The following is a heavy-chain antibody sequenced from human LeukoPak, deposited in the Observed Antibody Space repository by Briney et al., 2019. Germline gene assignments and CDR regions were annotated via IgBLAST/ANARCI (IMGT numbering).Heavy chain of an antibody. D-gene: IGHD6-19*01. Sequence: WASVKVSCKASGYTFISYGINWVRQAPGQGLEWMGWISAYNGNTNYAQKLQGRVTMTADTSTSTAYMELRSLRSDDTAVYYCARVGGQWLMTYYFDYWGQGTLVTVSS. CDR3: ARVGGQWLMTYYFDY. V-gene: IGHV1-18*01. J-gene: IGHJ4*02. CDR2: ISAYNGNT. CDR1: GYTFISYG.